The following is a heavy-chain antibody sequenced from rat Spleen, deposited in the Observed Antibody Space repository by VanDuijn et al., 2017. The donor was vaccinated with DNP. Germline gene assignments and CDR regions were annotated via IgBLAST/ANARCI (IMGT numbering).Heavy chain of an antibody. D-gene: IGHD1-11*01. CDR1: GFIFSDYN. CDR3: TTDFERGY. V-gene: IGHV5S10*01. Sequence: EVQLVESGGGLVQPGRSLKLSCAASGFIFSDYNMAWVRQAPKKGLEWVATIINDGKRTYYSDSVKGRFTVSRENAKSTLYLQMDSLRSEDTATYYCTTDFERGYWGQGVMVTVSS. J-gene: IGHJ2*01. CDR2: IINDGKRT.